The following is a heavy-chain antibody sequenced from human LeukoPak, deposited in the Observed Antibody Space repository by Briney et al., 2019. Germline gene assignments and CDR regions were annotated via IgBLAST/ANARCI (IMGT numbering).Heavy chain of an antibody. CDR1: GFTFSDYY. Sequence: GGSLRLSCAASGFTFSDYYMSWIRQAPGKGLEWVSYISSSSSYTNYADSVKGRFTISRDNAKNSLYLQMNSLRAEDTAVCYCARTAVGYYFDYWGQGTLVTVSS. D-gene: IGHD3-16*01. V-gene: IGHV3-11*03. J-gene: IGHJ4*02. CDR3: ARTAVGYYFDY. CDR2: ISSSSSYT.